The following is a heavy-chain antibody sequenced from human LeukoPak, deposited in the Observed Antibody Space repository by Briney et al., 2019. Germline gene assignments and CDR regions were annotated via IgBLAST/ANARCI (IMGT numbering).Heavy chain of an antibody. V-gene: IGHV1-18*01. CDR3: AREGETTDQLNY. CDR1: GGTSSSYA. Sequence: ASVKVSCRASGGTSSSYAISWVRQAPGQGLQWMGWISAYNGNTNYAQKLQGRVTMTTDTSTSTAYMELRSLRSDDTAVYYCAREGETTDQLNYWGQGTLVTVSS. CDR2: ISAYNGNT. J-gene: IGHJ4*02. D-gene: IGHD2-2*01.